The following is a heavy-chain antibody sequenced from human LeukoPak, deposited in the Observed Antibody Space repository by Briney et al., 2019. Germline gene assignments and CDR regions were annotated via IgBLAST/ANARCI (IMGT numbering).Heavy chain of an antibody. Sequence: GGSLRLSCAASGLTFSDHYIDWVRQAPGKGLEWVGRTRNKANSYTTEYAASVKGRFTISRDDSKNSLYLQMNSLKTEDTAVYYCVKDKHRDGYTYGVYDSWGQGTLITVSS. V-gene: IGHV3-72*01. CDR1: GLTFSDHY. CDR3: VKDKHRDGYTYGVYDS. D-gene: IGHD5-18*01. J-gene: IGHJ5*01. CDR2: TRNKANSYTT.